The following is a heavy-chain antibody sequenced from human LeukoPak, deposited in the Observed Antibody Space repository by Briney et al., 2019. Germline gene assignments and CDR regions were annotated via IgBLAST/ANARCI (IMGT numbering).Heavy chain of an antibody. J-gene: IGHJ4*02. D-gene: IGHD1-26*01. Sequence: QPGGSLRLSCAASGFTFSSYAMSWVRQAPGKGLEWVSAISGSGGSTYYADSVKGRFTISRDNSKNTLYLQMNSLRAEDTAVYYCAKDSYHGPELLQVAFDYWGQGTLVTVSS. CDR2: ISGSGGST. CDR1: GFTFSSYA. CDR3: AKDSYHGPELLQVAFDY. V-gene: IGHV3-23*01.